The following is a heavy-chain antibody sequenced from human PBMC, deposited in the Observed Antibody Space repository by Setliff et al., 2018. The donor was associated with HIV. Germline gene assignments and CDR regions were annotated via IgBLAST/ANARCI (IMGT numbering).Heavy chain of an antibody. D-gene: IGHD1-26*01. J-gene: IGHJ4*02. CDR2: FRLSGGT. V-gene: IGHV4-34*01. CDR3: AGGRADAWEVLDS. Sequence: PSETLSLTCPVSGDSTSNYFWTWMRQPPGKGLEWIGEFRLSGGTNYNYNPSLETRVTISVDTSKNQFSLKLNSVTAADTAFYYCAGGRADAWEVLDSWGQGTLVTVSS. CDR1: GDSTSNYF.